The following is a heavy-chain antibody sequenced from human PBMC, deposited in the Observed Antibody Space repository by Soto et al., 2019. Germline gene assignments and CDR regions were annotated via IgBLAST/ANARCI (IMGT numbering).Heavy chain of an antibody. CDR1: GFTFSDYY. V-gene: IGHV3-23*01. J-gene: IGHJ6*02. CDR3: AKGRSYYYYYGVDV. Sequence: GGSLRLSCAASGFTFSDYYIHWIRRAPGKGLEWVSDIIDSGGSTYYADSVKGRFTISRDNSKSTLYLQMNSLRAEDTALYYCAKGRSYYYYYGVDVWGQGTTVTVSS. CDR2: IIDSGGST.